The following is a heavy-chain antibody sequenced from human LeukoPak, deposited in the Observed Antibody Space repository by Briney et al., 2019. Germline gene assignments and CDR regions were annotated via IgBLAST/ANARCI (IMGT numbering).Heavy chain of an antibody. CDR1: GATFTSYA. V-gene: IGHV1-69*13. J-gene: IGHJ6*03. CDR3: ARDNRFMITFGGVIPNDEYYYMDV. Sequence: SGKVSCKASGATFTSYAISWVRQAPGQGLEWMGGSIPIFGTANYAQKFQGRVTITADESTSTAYMELSSLRSEDTAVYYCARDNRFMITFGGVIPNDEYYYMDVWGKGTTVTVSS. CDR2: SIPIFGTA. D-gene: IGHD3-16*02.